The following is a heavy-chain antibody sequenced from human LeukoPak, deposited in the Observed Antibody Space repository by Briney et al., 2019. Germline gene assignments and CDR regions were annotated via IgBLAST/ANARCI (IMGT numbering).Heavy chain of an antibody. J-gene: IGHJ6*03. CDR3: ARFGDRSYYFMDV. D-gene: IGHD2-21*02. V-gene: IGHV5-51*01. CDR1: GYSFTSYW. Sequence: GESLKISCKGSGYSFTSYWIGWVRQMPGKGLEWIGIIYPGDSDTRYSPPFQGQVTISADKSISTANLQWSSLKASDTAMYYCARFGDRSYYFMDVWGKGTTVTVSS. CDR2: IYPGDSDT.